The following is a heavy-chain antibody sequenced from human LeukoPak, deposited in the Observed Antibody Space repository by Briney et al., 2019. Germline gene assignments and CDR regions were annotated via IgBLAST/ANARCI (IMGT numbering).Heavy chain of an antibody. CDR3: ASDIVAPGLHFEY. CDR2: IIPSGTTT. V-gene: IGHV3-11*01. D-gene: IGHD6-13*01. CDR1: GFTFSDFY. J-gene: IGHJ4*02. Sequence: GGSLRLSFAASGFTFSDFYMTWIRQAPGKGLEWVSYIIPSGTTTYYADSVKGRFTISRDNAKNSLYLQMNSLRAEDTAVYYCASDIVAPGLHFEYWGQGTLVTVSS.